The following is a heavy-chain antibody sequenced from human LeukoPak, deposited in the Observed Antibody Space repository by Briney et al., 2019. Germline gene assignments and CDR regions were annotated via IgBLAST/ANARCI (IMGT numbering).Heavy chain of an antibody. CDR1: GGSITSSGYY. J-gene: IGHJ4*02. CDR2: AYYSGST. Sequence: SETLSLTCKVSGGSITSSGYYWGWIRQPPGKGLECVGSAYYSGSTYYNPSLKSRLTISLDTSKNHFSLKVSSVTAADTAGYYCARVTGLAVFGVVVIDDWGQGTLVTVSS. V-gene: IGHV4-39*07. D-gene: IGHD3-3*01. CDR3: ARVTGLAVFGVVVIDD.